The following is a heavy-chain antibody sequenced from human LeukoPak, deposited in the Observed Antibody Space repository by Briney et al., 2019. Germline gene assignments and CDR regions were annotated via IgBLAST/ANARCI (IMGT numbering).Heavy chain of an antibody. V-gene: IGHV1-46*01. CDR3: ARQPFYDSSGYPFDY. J-gene: IGHJ4*02. CDR2: INPSGGST. Sequence: ASVKVSCKASGYTFTSYYMHWVRQAPGQGLEWMGIINPSGGSTSYAQKFQGRVTMTRDTSTSTVYMELSCLRSEDTAVYYCARQPFYDSSGYPFDYWGQGTLVTVSS. D-gene: IGHD3-22*01. CDR1: GYTFTSYY.